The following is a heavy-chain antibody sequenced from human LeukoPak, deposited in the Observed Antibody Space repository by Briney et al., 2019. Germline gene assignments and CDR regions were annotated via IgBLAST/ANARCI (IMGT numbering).Heavy chain of an antibody. CDR3: ARSSGDYGGNADY. V-gene: IGHV4-59*08. Sequence: SETLSLTCTVSGGSISSYYWSWIRQPPGKGLEWIGYIYYSGSTNYNPSLKSRVTISVDTSKDQFSLKLSSVTAADTAVYYCARSSGDYGGNADYWGQGTLVTVSS. CDR2: IYYSGST. D-gene: IGHD4-23*01. CDR1: GGSISSYY. J-gene: IGHJ4*02.